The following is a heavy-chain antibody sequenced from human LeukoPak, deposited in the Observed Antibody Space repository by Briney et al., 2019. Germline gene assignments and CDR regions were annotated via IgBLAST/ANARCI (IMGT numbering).Heavy chain of an antibody. D-gene: IGHD5-12*01. Sequence: PSETLSLTCTVSGGSISSYYWSWIRQPPGKGLEWIGYIYYSGSTNYNPSLKSRVPISVDTSKNQFSLKLSSVTAADTAVYYCARVAYSGYDYYFDYWGQGTLVTVSS. CDR3: ARVAYSGYDYYFDY. CDR2: IYYSGST. CDR1: GGSISSYY. J-gene: IGHJ4*02. V-gene: IGHV4-59*01.